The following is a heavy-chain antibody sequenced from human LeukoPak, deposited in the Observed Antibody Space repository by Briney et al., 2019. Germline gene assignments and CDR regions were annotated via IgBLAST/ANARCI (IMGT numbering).Heavy chain of an antibody. CDR3: TTDYGSF. CDR2: IKSKADGGTT. D-gene: IGHD3-10*01. Sequence: GGSLRLSCAASGFTFSSHWMHWVRQAPGKGLGWVGRIKSKADGGTTDYAAPVKGRVTISRDDSKNTLHLQLNSLKTEDTAVYYCTTDYGSFWGQGTLVTVPS. V-gene: IGHV3-15*01. CDR1: GFTFSSHW. J-gene: IGHJ4*02.